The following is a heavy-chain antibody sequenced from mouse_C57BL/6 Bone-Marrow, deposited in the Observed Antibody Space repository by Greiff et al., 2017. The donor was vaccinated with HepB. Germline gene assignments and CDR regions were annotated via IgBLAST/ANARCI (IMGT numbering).Heavy chain of an antibody. CDR2: INPNYGTT. D-gene: IGHD1-1*01. CDR3: ASYYYGSSYWYFDV. Sequence: LMESGPELVKPGASVKISCKASGYSFTDYNMNWVKQSNGKSLEWIGVINPNYGTTSYNQKFKGKATLTVDQSSSTAYMQLNSLTSEDSAVYYCASYYYGSSYWYFDVWGTGTTVTVSS. CDR1: GYSFTDYN. V-gene: IGHV1-39*01. J-gene: IGHJ1*03.